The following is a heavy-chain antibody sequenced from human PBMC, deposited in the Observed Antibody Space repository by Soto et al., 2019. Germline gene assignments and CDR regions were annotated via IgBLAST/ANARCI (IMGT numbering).Heavy chain of an antibody. J-gene: IGHJ4*02. D-gene: IGHD3-22*01. CDR3: ARGRGEIFYYDSSGYYYVFDD. Sequence: SETLSLTCAVSGGSISSSNWWSWVRQPPGKGLEWIGEIYHSGSTNYNPSLKSRVTISVDKSKNQFSLKLSSVTAADTAVYYCARGRGEIFYYDSSGYYYVFDDRGQGTLVTVSS. V-gene: IGHV4-4*02. CDR1: GGSISSSNW. CDR2: IYHSGST.